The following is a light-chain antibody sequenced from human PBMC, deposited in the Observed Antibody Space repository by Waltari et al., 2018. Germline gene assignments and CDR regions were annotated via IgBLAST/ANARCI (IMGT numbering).Light chain of an antibody. CDR2: SSS. V-gene: IGKV1D-12*01. CDR3: QQPNSFPYT. CDR1: QDISSW. J-gene: IGKJ2*01. Sequence: DIQMTQSPSSVSASVGDRVTITCRASQDISSWLAWYQQKPGKAPELLIYSSSTLHFGVPSRFSGSRSGTEFSLTITGLQPDDSATYFCQQPNSFPYTYGQGTKLDI.